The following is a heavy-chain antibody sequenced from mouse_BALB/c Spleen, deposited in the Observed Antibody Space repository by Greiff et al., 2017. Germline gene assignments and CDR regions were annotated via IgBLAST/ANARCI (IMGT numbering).Heavy chain of an antibody. D-gene: IGHD2-4*01. V-gene: IGHV5-17*02. CDR3: ARYYDYDDGYAMDY. CDR2: ISSGSSTI. CDR1: GFTFSSFG. Sequence: EVHLVESGGGLVQPGGSRKLSCAASGFTFSSFGMHWVRQAPEKGLEWVAYISSGSSTIYYADTVKGRFTISRDNPKNTLFLQMTSLRSEDTAMYYCARYYDYDDGYAMDYWGQGTSVTVSS. J-gene: IGHJ4*01.